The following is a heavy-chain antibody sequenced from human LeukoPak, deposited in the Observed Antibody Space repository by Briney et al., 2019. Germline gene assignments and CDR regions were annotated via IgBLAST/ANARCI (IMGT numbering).Heavy chain of an antibody. CDR3: AKDSPFYRIAAAGSFDY. CDR2: ISYDGSNK. CDR1: GFTFSSYG. J-gene: IGHJ4*02. D-gene: IGHD6-13*01. V-gene: IGHV3-30*18. Sequence: AGGSLRLSCTASGFTFSSYGMHWVRQAPGKGLEWVAVISYDGSNKYYADSVKGRFTISRDNSKNTLYLQMNSLRAEDTAVYYCAKDSPFYRIAAAGSFDYWGQGTLVTVSS.